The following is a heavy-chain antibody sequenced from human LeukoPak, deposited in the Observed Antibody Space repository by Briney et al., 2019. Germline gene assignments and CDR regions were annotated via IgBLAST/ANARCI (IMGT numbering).Heavy chain of an antibody. D-gene: IGHD6-19*01. J-gene: IGHJ4*02. CDR3: AKGLAVAGHFDY. V-gene: IGHV3-53*01. CDR2: IYSGGST. CDR1: GFTVSSNY. Sequence: GGSLRLSCAASGFTVSSNYMSWVRQAPGKGLEWVSVIYSGGSTYYADSVKGRFTISRDKSKNTLHLQMNSLRAEDTAVYYCAKGLAVAGHFDYWGQGTLVTVSS.